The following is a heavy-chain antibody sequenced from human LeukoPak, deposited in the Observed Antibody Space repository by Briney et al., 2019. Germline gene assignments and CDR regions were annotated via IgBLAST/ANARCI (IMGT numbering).Heavy chain of an antibody. CDR2: ISGSGGST. V-gene: IGHV3-23*01. CDR3: ARDVERTGGTHYYGSGSPRG. Sequence: SGGSLRLSCAASGFTFSSYAMSWVRQAPGKGLEWVSAISGSGGSTYYADSVKGRFTISRDNAKNSLYLQMNSLRDEDTAVYYCARDVERTGGTHYYGSGSPRGWGQGTLVTVSS. J-gene: IGHJ4*02. D-gene: IGHD3-10*01. CDR1: GFTFSSYA.